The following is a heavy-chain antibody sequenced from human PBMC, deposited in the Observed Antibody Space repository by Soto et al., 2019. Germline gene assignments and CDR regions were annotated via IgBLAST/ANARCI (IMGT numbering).Heavy chain of an antibody. J-gene: IGHJ4*02. Sequence: GGSLRLSCAASGFTFSSYSMSWVRQAPGKGLEWVSVISGNGNAKYYADPVKGRFTISRDNSKNTLYLQMNSLRAEDTAVYYCAKADTAMATKLIDYWGRGTLVTVSS. CDR1: GFTFSSYS. CDR2: ISGNGNAK. V-gene: IGHV3-23*01. CDR3: AKADTAMATKLIDY. D-gene: IGHD5-18*01.